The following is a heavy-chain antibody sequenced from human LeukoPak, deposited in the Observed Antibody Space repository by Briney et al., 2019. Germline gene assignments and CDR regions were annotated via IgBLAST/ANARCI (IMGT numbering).Heavy chain of an antibody. V-gene: IGHV1-18*01. Sequence: ASVKVSCKASGYTFTSYGISWVRQAPGQGLEWMGWISTYNGNTNYAQKLQGRVTMTTDTSTSTAYMELRSLRSDDTAVYYCARDATMVRGVMYNWFDPWGQGTLVTVSS. CDR1: GYTFTSYG. CDR2: ISTYNGNT. D-gene: IGHD3-10*01. CDR3: ARDATMVRGVMYNWFDP. J-gene: IGHJ5*02.